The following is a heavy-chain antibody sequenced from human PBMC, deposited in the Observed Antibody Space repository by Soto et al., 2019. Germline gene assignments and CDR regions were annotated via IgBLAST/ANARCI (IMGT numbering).Heavy chain of an antibody. CDR3: ARDDLLRPFDY. V-gene: IGHV3-48*03. J-gene: IGHJ4*02. Sequence: GGSLRLSCAASGFTFSSYEMNWVRQAPGKGLEWVSYISSSGSTIYYADSVKGRFTISRDNAKNSLYLQMNSLRAEDTAVYYCARDDLLRPFDYWGQGTLVTVSS. D-gene: IGHD2-15*01. CDR2: ISSSGSTI. CDR1: GFTFSSYE.